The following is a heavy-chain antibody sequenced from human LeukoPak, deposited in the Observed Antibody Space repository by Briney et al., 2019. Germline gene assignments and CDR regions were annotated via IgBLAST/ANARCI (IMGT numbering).Heavy chain of an antibody. CDR2: ISAYNGNT. CDR1: GYTFTSYG. D-gene: IGHD3-10*01. Sequence: RGASVKVSCKASGYTFTSYGISWVRQAPGQGLEWMGWISAYNGNTNYAQKLQGRVTMTTDTSTSTAYMELRSLRSDDTAVYYCARIGVRITMVRGVSMDVWGQGTTVTVSS. CDR3: ARIGVRITMVRGVSMDV. V-gene: IGHV1-18*01. J-gene: IGHJ6*02.